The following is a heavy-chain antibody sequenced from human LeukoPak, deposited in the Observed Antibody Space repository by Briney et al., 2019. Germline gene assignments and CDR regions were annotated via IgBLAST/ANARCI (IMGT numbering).Heavy chain of an antibody. J-gene: IGHJ6*03. V-gene: IGHV1-8*02. Sequence: ASVKVSCKASGYTFTGYYMHWVRQAPGQGLGWMGWMNPNSGNTGYAQKFQGRVTMTRNTSISTAYMELSSLRSEDTAVYYCARVDILTGYYYYYMDVWGKGTTVTISS. D-gene: IGHD3-9*01. CDR1: GYTFTGYY. CDR3: ARVDILTGYYYYYMDV. CDR2: MNPNSGNT.